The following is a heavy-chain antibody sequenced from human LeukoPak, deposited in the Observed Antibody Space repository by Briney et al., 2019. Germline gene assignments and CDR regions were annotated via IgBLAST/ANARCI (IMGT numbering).Heavy chain of an antibody. CDR3: ARGGSGWSTACIDY. Sequence: SETLSLTCAVYGGPFSGYYWSWIRQPPGKGLEWIGEINHSGSTNFNPSLKSRVTISVDTSKNQFSLNLSSVTAADTAVYYCARGGSGWSTACIDYWGQGALVTVSS. J-gene: IGHJ4*02. CDR1: GGPFSGYY. V-gene: IGHV4-34*01. D-gene: IGHD6-19*01. CDR2: INHSGST.